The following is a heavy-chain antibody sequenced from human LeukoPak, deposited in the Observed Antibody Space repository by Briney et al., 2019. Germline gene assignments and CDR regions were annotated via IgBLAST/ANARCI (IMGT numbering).Heavy chain of an antibody. CDR3: ARLNYDFWSGYQNFDY. V-gene: IGHV1-8*01. CDR1: GYTFTSYD. J-gene: IGHJ4*02. CDR2: MNPNSGNT. Sequence: ASVKASCKASGYTFTSYDINWVRQATGQGLEWMGWMNPNSGNTGYAQKFQGRVTMTRNTSISTAYMELSSLRSEDTAVYYCARLNYDFWSGYQNFDYWGQGTLVTVSS. D-gene: IGHD3-3*01.